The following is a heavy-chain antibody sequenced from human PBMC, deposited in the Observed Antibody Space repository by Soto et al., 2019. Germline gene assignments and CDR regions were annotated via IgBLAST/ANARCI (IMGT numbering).Heavy chain of an antibody. CDR2: INHSGST. Sequence: QVQLQQWGAGLLKPSETLSLTCAVYSGSFSGYYWSWIRQPPGKGLEWIGEINHSGSTNYNPSLKGRVTISVDTSKNQFSLKLSSVTAADTAVYYCARVGGSYAPIRAWYFQHWGQGTLVTVSS. CDR3: ARVGGSYAPIRAWYFQH. V-gene: IGHV4-34*01. J-gene: IGHJ1*01. D-gene: IGHD1-26*01. CDR1: SGSFSGYY.